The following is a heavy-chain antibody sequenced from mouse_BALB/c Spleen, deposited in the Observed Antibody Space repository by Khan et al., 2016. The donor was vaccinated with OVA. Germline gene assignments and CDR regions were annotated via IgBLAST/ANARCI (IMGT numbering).Heavy chain of an antibody. CDR3: TSVLAY. CDR1: GYTFTDYE. V-gene: IGHV1-15*01. Sequence: VQLQQSGAELVRPGASVTLSCKASGYTFTDYEMHWVKQTPVHGLEWIGAIDPETGGTAYNQKFKGKATLTADKSSSTAYMELRSLTSEDSAVYYYTSVLAYWGQGTLVTVSA. J-gene: IGHJ3*01. CDR2: IDPETGGT.